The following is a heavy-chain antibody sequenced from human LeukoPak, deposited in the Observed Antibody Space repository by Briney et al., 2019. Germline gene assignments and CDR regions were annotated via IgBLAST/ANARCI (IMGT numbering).Heavy chain of an antibody. D-gene: IGHD4-17*01. V-gene: IGHV3-73*01. J-gene: IGHJ4*02. CDR1: GFTFSGSA. CDR3: TRPLISDYGDYVNY. Sequence: GGSLRLSCAASGFTFSGSAMHWVRQASGKGLERVGRIRSKANSYATAYAASVKGRFTISRDDSKNTAYLQMNSLKTEDTAVYYCTRPLISDYGDYVNYWGQGTLVTVSS. CDR2: IRSKANSYAT.